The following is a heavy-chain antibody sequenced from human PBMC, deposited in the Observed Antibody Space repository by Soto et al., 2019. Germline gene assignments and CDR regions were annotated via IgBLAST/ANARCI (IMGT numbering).Heavy chain of an antibody. CDR1: GFIFSSYA. V-gene: IGHV3-30-3*01. CDR2: ISDDGSTK. CDR3: TRADPTVTLSVFDP. D-gene: IGHD4-17*01. J-gene: IGHJ5*02. Sequence: QVQLVESGGGVVQPGRSLRLSCAASGFIFSSYAMHWVRQAPGKGLEWVAVISDDGSTKYYADYVKGRFTISRDNSKNTLYLQMNRLSADETAVYYCTRADPTVTLSVFDPWGQGTLVTVSS.